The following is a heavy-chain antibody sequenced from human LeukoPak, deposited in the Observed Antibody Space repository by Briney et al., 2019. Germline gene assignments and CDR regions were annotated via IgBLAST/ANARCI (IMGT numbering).Heavy chain of an antibody. CDR1: GYTFTSYG. V-gene: IGHV1-24*01. Sequence: GASVKVSCKASGYTFTSYGISWVRQAPGQGLEWMGGFDPEDGETIYAQKFQGRVTMTEDTSTDTAYMELSSLRSEDTAVYYCATAVRMLGYYDSSYDAFDIWGQGTMVTVSS. CDR2: FDPEDGET. D-gene: IGHD3-22*01. J-gene: IGHJ3*02. CDR3: ATAVRMLGYYDSSYDAFDI.